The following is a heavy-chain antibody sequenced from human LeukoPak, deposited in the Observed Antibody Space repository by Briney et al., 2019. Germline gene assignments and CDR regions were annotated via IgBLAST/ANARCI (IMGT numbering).Heavy chain of an antibody. CDR2: ISAYNGNT. CDR3: ARVRLAAPAFDP. D-gene: IGHD6-13*01. V-gene: IGHV1-18*01. CDR1: GYTFTSYG. Sequence: ASVKVSCKASGYTFTSYGISWVRQAPGQGLEWMGWISAYNGNTNYAQKLQGRVTMTTDTSTSTAYMELSSLRSEDTAVYYCARVRLAAPAFDPWGQGTLVTVSS. J-gene: IGHJ5*02.